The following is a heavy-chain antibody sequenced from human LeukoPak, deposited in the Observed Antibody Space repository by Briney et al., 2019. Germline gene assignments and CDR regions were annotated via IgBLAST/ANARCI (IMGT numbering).Heavy chain of an antibody. V-gene: IGHV3-30*02. CDR1: GFTFSSYA. CDR3: AKDGDWFGELSTLFFDY. Sequence: GGSLRLSCAASGFTFSSYAMSWVRQAPGKGLEWVAFIRYDGSNKYYADSVKGRFTISRDNSKNTLYLQMNSLRAEHTAVYYCAKDGDWFGELSTLFFDYWGQGTLVTVSS. D-gene: IGHD3-10*01. CDR2: IRYDGSNK. J-gene: IGHJ4*02.